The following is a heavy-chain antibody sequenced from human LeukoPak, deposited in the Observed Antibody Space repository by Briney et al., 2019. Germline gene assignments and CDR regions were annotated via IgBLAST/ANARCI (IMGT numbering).Heavy chain of an antibody. D-gene: IGHD3-3*01. Sequence: PSQTLSLTCAVSGGSISSSSYYWGWIRQPPGKGLEWIGSIYYSGSTYYNPSLKSRVTISVDTSKNQFSLKLSSVTAADTAVYYCARHGVDYDFWSRPPSYYMDVWGKGTTVTVSS. CDR2: IYYSGST. J-gene: IGHJ6*03. V-gene: IGHV4-39*01. CDR3: ARHGVDYDFWSRPPSYYMDV. CDR1: GGSISSSSYY.